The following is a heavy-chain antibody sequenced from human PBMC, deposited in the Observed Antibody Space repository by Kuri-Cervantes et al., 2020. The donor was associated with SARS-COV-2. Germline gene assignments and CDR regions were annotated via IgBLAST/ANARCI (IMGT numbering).Heavy chain of an antibody. J-gene: IGHJ3*02. D-gene: IGHD2-15*01. V-gene: IGHV5-51*01. CDR3: ARWRIQGDIFDM. CDR2: IFPADSDT. CDR1: GYNYVDYC. Sequence: ESLKISCNASGYNYVDYCVGWVRQMLGKGLGWMGLIFPADSDTRYSSSFQGQVSISADKSIHTAYIQWRSLKASDTAKYHCARWRIQGDIFDMWGQGTMVTVSS.